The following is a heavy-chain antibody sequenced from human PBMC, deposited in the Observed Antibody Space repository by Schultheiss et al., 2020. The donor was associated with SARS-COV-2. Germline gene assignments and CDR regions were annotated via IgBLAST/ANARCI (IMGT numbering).Heavy chain of an antibody. D-gene: IGHD6-19*01. CDR3: ARRVAVAETRYRRAFDI. Sequence: GSLRLSCTVSGGSISSGGYYWSWIRQPPGKGLEWIGEINHSGSTNYNPSLKSRVTISVDTSKNQFSLKLSSVTAADTAVYYCARRVAVAETRYRRAFDIWGQGTMVTVSS. CDR2: INHSGST. CDR1: GGSISSGGYY. J-gene: IGHJ3*02. V-gene: IGHV4-39*07.